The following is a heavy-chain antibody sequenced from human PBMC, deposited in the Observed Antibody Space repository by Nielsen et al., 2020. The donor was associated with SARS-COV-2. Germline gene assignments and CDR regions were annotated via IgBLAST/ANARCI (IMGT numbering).Heavy chain of an antibody. CDR3: AVATIVAYPYYGMDV. J-gene: IGHJ6*02. V-gene: IGHV3-53*04. CDR1: GFTVSNNY. D-gene: IGHD5-24*01. CDR2: IYSFCAT. Sequence: GESLKISCAASGFTVSNNYLSWVRQAPGKGLEWVSVIYSFCATYYADSVKGRFTISRHISKNMLYLQMSSLRAEDTAVYYCAVATIVAYPYYGMDVWGQGTTVTVSS.